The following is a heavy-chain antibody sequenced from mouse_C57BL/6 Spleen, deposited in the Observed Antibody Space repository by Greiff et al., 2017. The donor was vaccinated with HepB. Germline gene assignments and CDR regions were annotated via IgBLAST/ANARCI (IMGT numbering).Heavy chain of an antibody. CDR2: IYPGDGDT. J-gene: IGHJ2*01. Sequence: QVQLQQPGPELVKPGASVKISCKASGYAFSSSWMNWVKQRPGKGLEWIGRIYPGDGDTNYNGKFKGKATLTADKSSSTAYMQLSSLTSEDSAVYFCAREGTVVADYWGQGTTLTVSS. V-gene: IGHV1-82*01. D-gene: IGHD1-1*01. CDR1: GYAFSSSW. CDR3: AREGTVVADY.